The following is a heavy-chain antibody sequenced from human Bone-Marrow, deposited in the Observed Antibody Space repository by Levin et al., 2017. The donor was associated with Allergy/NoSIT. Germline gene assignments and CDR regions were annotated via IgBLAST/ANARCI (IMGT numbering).Heavy chain of an antibody. CDR3: ARGSSSGYKPNFDY. Sequence: ASVKVSCKASGFSFTGYYLHWVRQAPGQGLEWMGWIDPNSGGTKYEQKFQGRVTMTRDTSISTAYMELTRLRSEDTAIYYCARGSSSGYKPNFDYWGQGTLVTVSS. CDR1: GFSFTGYY. D-gene: IGHD6-19*01. J-gene: IGHJ4*02. CDR2: IDPNSGGT. V-gene: IGHV1-2*02.